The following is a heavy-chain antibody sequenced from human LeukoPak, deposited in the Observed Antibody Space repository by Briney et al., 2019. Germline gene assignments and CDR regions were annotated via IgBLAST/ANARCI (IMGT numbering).Heavy chain of an antibody. CDR2: INPNSGGT. V-gene: IGHV1-2*02. CDR3: ARATYDFWSGYYDY. Sequence: GASVKVSCTASGYTFTGYYMHWVRQAPGQGLEWMGWINPNSGGTNYAQKFQGRVTMTRDTSISTAYMELSRLRSDDTAVYYCARATYDFWSGYYDYWGQGTLVTVSS. CDR1: GYTFTGYY. D-gene: IGHD3-3*01. J-gene: IGHJ4*02.